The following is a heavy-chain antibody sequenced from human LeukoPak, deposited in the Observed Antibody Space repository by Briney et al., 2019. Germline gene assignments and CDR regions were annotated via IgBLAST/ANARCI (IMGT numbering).Heavy chain of an antibody. V-gene: IGHV1-69*13. D-gene: IGHD4-23*01. CDR3: ARVYGGNSPDY. CDR2: ITPIFGTA. J-gene: IGHJ4*02. Sequence: SVKVSCKASGGTFSSYDISWVRQAPGQGLEWMGGITPIFGTAKYAQKFQGRVTITADESTSTAYMELSSLRSEDTAVYYCARVYGGNSPDYWGQGTLVTVSS. CDR1: GGTFSSYD.